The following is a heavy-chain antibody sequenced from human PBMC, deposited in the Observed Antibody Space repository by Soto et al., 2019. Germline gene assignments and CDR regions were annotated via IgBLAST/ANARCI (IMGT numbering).Heavy chain of an antibody. Sequence: PSETLSLTCAVSGYSISSGYYWGWIRQPPGKGLEWIGSIYHSGSTYYNPSLKSRVTISVDTSKNQFSLKLSSVTAADTAVYYCARDGEWLLLFDCWGQGTLVTVSS. J-gene: IGHJ4*02. D-gene: IGHD3-22*01. CDR1: GYSISSGYY. V-gene: IGHV4-38-2*02. CDR2: IYHSGST. CDR3: ARDGEWLLLFDC.